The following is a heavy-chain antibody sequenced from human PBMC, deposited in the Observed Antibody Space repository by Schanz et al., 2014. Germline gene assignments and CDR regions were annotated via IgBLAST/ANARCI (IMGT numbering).Heavy chain of an antibody. J-gene: IGHJ3*02. CDR2: IIPIHGIV. V-gene: IGHV1-69*02. CDR1: RSTFSSYS. Sequence: QVQLVQSGAEVKKPGSSVKVSCKASRSTFSSYSISWVRQAPGQGLEWMGRIIPIHGIVNYAQRFQDRVRITADKSTSTAYMELSSLRSDDTAVYYCARGGGPEDVFDIWGQGTILTVSS. CDR3: ARGGGPEDVFDI. D-gene: IGHD2-15*01.